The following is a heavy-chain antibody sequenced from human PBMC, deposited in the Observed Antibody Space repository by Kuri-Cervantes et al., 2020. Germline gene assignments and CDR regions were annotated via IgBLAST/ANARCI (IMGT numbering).Heavy chain of an antibody. Sequence: SETLSLTCTVSGGSISRSSYYWGWIRQPPGKGLEWIGRIYTSGSTNYNPSLKSRVTISVDKSKNQFSLKLSSVTAADTAVYYCARDGGTVPAADQIDYWGQGTLVTVSS. V-gene: IGHV4-61*05. CDR1: GGSISRSSYY. CDR2: IYTSGST. CDR3: ARDGGTVPAADQIDY. J-gene: IGHJ4*02. D-gene: IGHD2-2*01.